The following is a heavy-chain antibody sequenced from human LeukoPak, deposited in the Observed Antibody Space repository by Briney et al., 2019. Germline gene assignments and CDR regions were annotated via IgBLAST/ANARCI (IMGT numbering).Heavy chain of an antibody. CDR2: INHSGST. D-gene: IGHD3-10*01. Sequence: LRLSCAVSGCTFSDYYMSWIRQPPGKGLEWIGEINHSGSTNYNPSLKSRVTISVDTSKNQFSLKLSSVTAADTAVYYCARGLRGRSPAYYGSGSYYFDYWGQGTLVTVSS. CDR3: ARGLRGRSPAYYGSGSYYFDY. CDR1: GCTFSDYY. V-gene: IGHV4-34*01. J-gene: IGHJ4*02.